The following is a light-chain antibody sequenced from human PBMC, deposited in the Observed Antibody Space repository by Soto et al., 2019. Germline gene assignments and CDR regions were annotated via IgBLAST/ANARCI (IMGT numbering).Light chain of an antibody. Sequence: DIVMTQSPDSLAVSLGERATINCKSSQSVFSNSNNKNCIAWYQQKSGQPPKLLIYWASSRESGVPDRFSGGGSGTDFTLTISSLQDEDVEPYYCQHYYSIQWTLGQGTKVDIK. CDR3: QHYYSIQWT. CDR1: QSVFSNSNNKNC. V-gene: IGKV4-1*01. J-gene: IGKJ1*01. CDR2: WAS.